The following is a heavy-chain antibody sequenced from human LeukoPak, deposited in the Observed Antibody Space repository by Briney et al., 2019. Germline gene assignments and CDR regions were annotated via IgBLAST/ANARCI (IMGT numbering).Heavy chain of an antibody. CDR1: GFTFSSYG. V-gene: IGHV3-30*03. Sequence: GGSLRLSCAASGFTFSSYGMHWVRQAPGKGLEWVAVISYDGSNKYYADSVKGRFTISRDNSKNTLYLQMNSLRAEDTAVYYCARSPHILTGESFDFWGQGILLTVSS. CDR3: ARSPHILTGESFDF. CDR2: ISYDGSNK. D-gene: IGHD3-9*01. J-gene: IGHJ4*02.